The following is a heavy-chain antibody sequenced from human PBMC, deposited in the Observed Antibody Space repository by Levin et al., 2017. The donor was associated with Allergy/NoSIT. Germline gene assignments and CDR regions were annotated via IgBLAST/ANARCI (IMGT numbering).Heavy chain of an antibody. CDR1: GFTFSSYA. V-gene: IGHV3-23*01. CDR2: ISGSGGST. Sequence: ETLSLTCAASGFTFSSYAMSWDRQAPGKGLEWVSAISGSGGSTYYADSVKGRFTISRDNSKNTLYLQMNSLRAEDTAVYYCAKDLRYYDSSGYYMLGGMDVWGQGTTVTVSS. CDR3: AKDLRYYDSSGYYMLGGMDV. J-gene: IGHJ6*02. D-gene: IGHD3-22*01.